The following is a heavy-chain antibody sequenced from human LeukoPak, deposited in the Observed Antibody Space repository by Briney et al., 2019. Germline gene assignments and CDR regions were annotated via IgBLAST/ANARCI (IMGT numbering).Heavy chain of an antibody. CDR3: ARVTTSGYYFFDS. Sequence: SETLSLTCTVSGGSISSSSYYWGWIRQPPGKGLEWIGSIYYSGSTYYNPSLKSRVTISVDTSKSQFSLKVTSVTAADTAVYYCARVTTSGYYFFDSWGQGTLVTVSS. J-gene: IGHJ4*02. CDR1: GGSISSSSYY. V-gene: IGHV4-39*07. CDR2: IYYSGST. D-gene: IGHD5-12*01.